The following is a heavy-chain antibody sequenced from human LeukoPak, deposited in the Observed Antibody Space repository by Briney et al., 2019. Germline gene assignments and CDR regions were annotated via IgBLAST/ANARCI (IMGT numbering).Heavy chain of an antibody. CDR1: GFTFSSYA. Sequence: GRSLRLFCAASGFTFSSYAMSWVRQAPGKGLEWVSAISGSGGSTYYADSVKGRFTISRDNTKNTLYLQMNSLRAEGAAIYYFARNNYQYGLDVWGQGTTVTVSS. V-gene: IGHV3-23*01. J-gene: IGHJ6*02. CDR2: ISGSGGST. CDR3: ARNNYQYGLDV.